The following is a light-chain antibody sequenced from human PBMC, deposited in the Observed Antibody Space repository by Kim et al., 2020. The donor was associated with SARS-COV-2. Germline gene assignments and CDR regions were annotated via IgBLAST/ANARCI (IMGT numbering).Light chain of an antibody. V-gene: IGKV3-20*01. CDR2: GAS. Sequence: LSPGDRATLACRASQSVSSSYVAWYQQKPGQAPRLLIYGASSRATGIPDRFSGSGSGTDFTLTISRLEPEDSAVYYCQQYDTSRTFGQGTKVDIK. CDR1: QSVSSSY. CDR3: QQYDTSRT. J-gene: IGKJ1*01.